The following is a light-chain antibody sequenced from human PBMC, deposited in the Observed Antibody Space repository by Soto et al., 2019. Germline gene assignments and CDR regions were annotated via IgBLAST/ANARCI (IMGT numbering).Light chain of an antibody. CDR1: QSVSSNY. J-gene: IGKJ1*01. V-gene: IGKV3-20*01. CDR3: QQYGRSAWT. Sequence: EIVLTQSPGTLSLSPGERATLSCRASQSVSSNYLAWYQQKPGQAPRLLIYGASNRATDIPDRFSGSGSGTDFTLTINRLEPEDFAVYYCQQYGRSAWTFGQGTKVEIK. CDR2: GAS.